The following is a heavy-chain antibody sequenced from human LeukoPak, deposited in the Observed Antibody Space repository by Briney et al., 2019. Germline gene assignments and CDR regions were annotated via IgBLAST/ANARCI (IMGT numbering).Heavy chain of an antibody. J-gene: IGHJ4*02. V-gene: IGHV3-7*01. D-gene: IGHD4-23*01. CDR2: IKQDGSGK. CDR1: GFTFSSYW. Sequence: GGSLRLSCAASGFTFSSYWMSWVRQAPGKGLEWVANIKQDGSGKYYVDSVKGRFTISRDNAKNSLYLQMNSLRAEDTAVCYYARETTVVSPYFDYWGQGTLVTVSS. CDR3: ARETTVVSPYFDY.